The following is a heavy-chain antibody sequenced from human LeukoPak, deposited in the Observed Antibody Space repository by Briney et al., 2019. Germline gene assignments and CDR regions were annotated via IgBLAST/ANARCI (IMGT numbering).Heavy chain of an antibody. CDR2: ISYDGSNK. V-gene: IGHV3-30-3*01. CDR1: GFTFSSYA. D-gene: IGHD3-9*01. Sequence: GGSLRLPCAASGFTFSSYAMHWVRQAPGKGLEWVAVISYDGSNKYYADSVKGRFTISRDNSKNTLYLQMNSLRAEDTAVYYCARGGVLRYFDWLLHPPDAFDIWGQGTMVTVSS. CDR3: ARGGVLRYFDWLLHPPDAFDI. J-gene: IGHJ3*02.